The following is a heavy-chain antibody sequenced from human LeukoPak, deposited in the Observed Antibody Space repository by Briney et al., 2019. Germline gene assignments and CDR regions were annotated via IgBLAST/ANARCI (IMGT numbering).Heavy chain of an antibody. J-gene: IGHJ4*02. CDR1: GFTFSSYA. Sequence: GGSLRLSCAASGFTFSSYAMHWVRQAPGKGLEWVASILYDGGDNYYAGSVKGRFTISRDISKKTLYLQMNSLRPEDTAVYFCARDGDPISAAGTMLDYWGLGTLVTVSS. CDR3: ARDGDPISAAGTMLDY. CDR2: ILYDGGDN. D-gene: IGHD6-13*01. V-gene: IGHV3-30*04.